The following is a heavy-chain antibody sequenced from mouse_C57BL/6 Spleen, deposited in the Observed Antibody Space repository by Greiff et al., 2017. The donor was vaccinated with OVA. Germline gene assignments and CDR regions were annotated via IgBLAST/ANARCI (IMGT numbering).Heavy chain of an antibody. D-gene: IGHD1-1*01. J-gene: IGHJ1*03. CDR3: ARSGYYGSSYGYFDV. CDR1: GYTFTSYW. V-gene: IGHV1-64*01. CDR2: IHPNSGST. Sequence: VQLQQPGAELVKPGASVKLSCKASGYTFTSYWMNWVKQRPGQGLEWIGMIHPNSGSTNYNEKFKSKATLTVDKSSSTAYMQLSSLTSKDSAVYYCARSGYYGSSYGYFDVWGTGTTVTVSS.